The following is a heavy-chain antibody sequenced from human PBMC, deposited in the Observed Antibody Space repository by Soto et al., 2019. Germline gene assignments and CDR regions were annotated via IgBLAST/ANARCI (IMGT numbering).Heavy chain of an antibody. CDR1: GYTFSDYY. D-gene: IGHD3-3*01. CDR2: IHAKSGTT. V-gene: IGHV1-2*02. Sequence: ASVKVSCKASGYTFSDYYMHWIRQAPGQGPEWMGWIHAKSGTTNYAQNFQGRVTLTRDTSISTAYMQLSRLTSDDTAVYFCARGGVTVFGVVDHWGQGTQVTVSS. J-gene: IGHJ4*02. CDR3: ARGGVTVFGVVDH.